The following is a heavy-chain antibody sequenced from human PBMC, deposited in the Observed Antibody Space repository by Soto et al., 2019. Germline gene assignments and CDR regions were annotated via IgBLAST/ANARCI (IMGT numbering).Heavy chain of an antibody. V-gene: IGHV4-31*03. CDR2: IYYSGST. CDR1: GGSISSGGYY. D-gene: IGHD2-21*02. Sequence: PSETLSLTCTVSGGSISSGGYYWSWIRQHPGKGLEWIGYIYYSGSTYYNPSLKSRVTISVDTSKNQFSLKLSSVTAADTAVYYCARESIVVVTAYAASGTKGMDVWGQGTTVTVSS. CDR3: ARESIVVVTAYAASGTKGMDV. J-gene: IGHJ6*02.